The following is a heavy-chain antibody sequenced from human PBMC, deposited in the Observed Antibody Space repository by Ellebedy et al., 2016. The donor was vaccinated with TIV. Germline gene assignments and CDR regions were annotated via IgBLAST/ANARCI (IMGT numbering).Heavy chain of an antibody. J-gene: IGHJ4*02. CDR1: GFTFSDYV. CDR3: ARGELGPTKGAFDY. Sequence: GESLKISCVASGFTFSDYVMAWVRQLPGKRLEWVSAVSERDGRTFYADSVKGRFTVSRDTSKNSLYLQMDSLRDEDTAMYYCARGELGPTKGAFDYWGQGTLVTVTS. D-gene: IGHD1-26*01. CDR2: VSERDGRT. V-gene: IGHV3-23*01.